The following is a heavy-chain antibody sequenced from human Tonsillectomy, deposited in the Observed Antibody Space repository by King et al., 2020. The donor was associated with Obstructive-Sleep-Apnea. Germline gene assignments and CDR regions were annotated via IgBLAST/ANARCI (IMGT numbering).Heavy chain of an antibody. CDR3: TRGSVVVPAAMGGRYYGMDV. V-gene: IGHV3-49*03. Sequence: VQLVESGGGLVQPGRSLRLSCTASGFTFGDYAMSWFRQAPGMGLEWVGFIRSKAYGGTTEYASPVKGGFTISRDASKSIAYLQMNSLKTEDTAVYYCTRGSVVVPAAMGGRYYGMDVWGQGTTVTVSS. J-gene: IGHJ6*02. CDR2: IRSKAYGGTT. D-gene: IGHD2-2*01. CDR1: GFTFGDYA.